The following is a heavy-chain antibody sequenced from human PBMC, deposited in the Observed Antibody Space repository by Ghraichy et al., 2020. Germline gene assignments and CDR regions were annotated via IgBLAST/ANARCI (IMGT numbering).Heavy chain of an antibody. Sequence: GESLNISCAASGFTFSSYAMSWVRQAPGKGLEWVSAISGSGGSTYYADSVKGRFTISRDNSKNTLYLQMNSLRAEDTAVYYCAKGPTHPVVVIYYFDYWGQGTLVTVSS. CDR3: AKGPTHPVVVIYYFDY. D-gene: IGHD3-22*01. CDR1: GFTFSSYA. CDR2: ISGSGGST. J-gene: IGHJ4*02. V-gene: IGHV3-23*01.